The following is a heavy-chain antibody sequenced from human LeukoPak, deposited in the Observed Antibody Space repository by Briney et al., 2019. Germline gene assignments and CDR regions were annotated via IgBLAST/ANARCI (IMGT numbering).Heavy chain of an antibody. Sequence: GRSLRLSSAASGFTFSSYGMHWVRQAPGKGLEWVAVISYDGSNKYYADSVKGRFTISRDNSKNTLYLQMNSLRAEDTAVYYCAKADSWIQLWLMDYWGQGTLVTVSS. CDR2: ISYDGSNK. J-gene: IGHJ4*02. D-gene: IGHD5-18*01. V-gene: IGHV3-30*18. CDR3: AKADSWIQLWLMDY. CDR1: GFTFSSYG.